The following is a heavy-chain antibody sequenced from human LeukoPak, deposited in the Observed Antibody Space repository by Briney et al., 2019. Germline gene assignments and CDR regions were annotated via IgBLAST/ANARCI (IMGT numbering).Heavy chain of an antibody. CDR3: AKARRDGYKSLGFDY. CDR2: ISGSGGST. D-gene: IGHD5-24*01. Sequence: GGSLRLSCAASGFTFSSYAMSWVRQAPGKGLEWASAISGSGGSTYYADSVKGRFTISRDNSKNTLYLQMNSLRAEDTAVYYCAKARRDGYKSLGFDYWGQGTLVTVSS. J-gene: IGHJ4*02. CDR1: GFTFSSYA. V-gene: IGHV3-23*01.